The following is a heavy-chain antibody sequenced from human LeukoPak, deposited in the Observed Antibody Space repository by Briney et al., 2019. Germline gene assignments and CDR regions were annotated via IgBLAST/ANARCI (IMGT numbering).Heavy chain of an antibody. CDR1: GGTFSSYA. J-gene: IGHJ4*02. CDR2: IIPIFGTA. V-gene: IGHV1-69*01. D-gene: IGHD3-22*01. CDR3: ARSRTYYYASSGYYAFDY. Sequence: ASVKVSCKASGGTFSSYAISWVRQAPGQGLEWMGGIIPIFGTANYAQKFQGRVTITADESTSTAYMELSSLRSEDTAVYYCARSRTYYYASSGYYAFDYWGQGTLVTVSS.